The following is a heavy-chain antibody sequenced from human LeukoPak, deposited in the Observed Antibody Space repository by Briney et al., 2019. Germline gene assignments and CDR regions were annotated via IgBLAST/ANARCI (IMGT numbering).Heavy chain of an antibody. D-gene: IGHD2-2*01. V-gene: IGHV3-23*01. CDR2: INGSGGST. CDR3: AKVPPGYCSSTSCFGYYFDY. Sequence: GGSLRLSCAASGFTFSSYAMSWVRQAPGKGLEWVSAINGSGGSTYYADSVKGRFTISRDNSKNTLYLQMNSLRAEDTAVYYCAKVPPGYCSSTSCFGYYFDYWGQGTLVTVSS. CDR1: GFTFSSYA. J-gene: IGHJ4*02.